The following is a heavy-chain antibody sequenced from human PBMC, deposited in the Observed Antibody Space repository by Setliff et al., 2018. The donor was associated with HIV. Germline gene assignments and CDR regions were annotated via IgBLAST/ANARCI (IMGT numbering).Heavy chain of an antibody. J-gene: IGHJ6*03. CDR3: ARGGSYRFWSGYRYYYYYMDL. CDR2: IYASDNSGST. V-gene: IGHV4-59*08. Sequence: SETLSLTCAVYGGSFSGYYWSWIRQPPGKGLEWIGHIYASDNSGSTSYNPSLNSRVTISLDTSKNQFSLRLTSVTAADTAVYYCARGGSYRFWSGYRYYYYYMDLWGKGTTVTVSS. D-gene: IGHD3-3*01. CDR1: GGSFSGYY.